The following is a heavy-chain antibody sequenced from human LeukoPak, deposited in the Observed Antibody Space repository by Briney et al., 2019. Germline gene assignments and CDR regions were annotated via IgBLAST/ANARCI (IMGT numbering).Heavy chain of an antibody. CDR1: GYTFTGYY. D-gene: IGHD6-19*01. J-gene: IGHJ3*02. V-gene: IGHV1-2*02. CDR3: ARVIAVAGTRAFDI. Sequence: ASVKVSCKASGYTFTGYYIHWVRQAPGQGLEWMGWINPNSGGTNYAQKFQGRVTMTRDTSISTAYMELSRLRSDDTAVYYCARVIAVAGTRAFDIWGQGTMVTVSS. CDR2: INPNSGGT.